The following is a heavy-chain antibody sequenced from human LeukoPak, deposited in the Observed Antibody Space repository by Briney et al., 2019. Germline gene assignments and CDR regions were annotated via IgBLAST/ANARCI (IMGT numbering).Heavy chain of an antibody. V-gene: IGHV3-74*01. CDR3: ARRVWGGWYYFDY. CDR1: GFSFSSSW. Sequence: GGSLRLSCAASGFSFSSSWMHWVRQVPGKGLEWVSRINDDETSTTYAESVKGRFTISRDNAKNSLYLQMNSLRAEDTAVYYCARRVWGGWYYFDYWGQGTLVTVSS. J-gene: IGHJ4*02. D-gene: IGHD6-19*01. CDR2: INDDETST.